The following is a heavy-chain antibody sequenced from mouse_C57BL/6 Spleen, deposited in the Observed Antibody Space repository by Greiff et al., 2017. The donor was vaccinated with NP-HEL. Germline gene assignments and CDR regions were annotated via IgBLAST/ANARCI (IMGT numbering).Heavy chain of an antibody. CDR2: SRNKANDNRT. Sequence: EVMLVESGGGLVQSGRSLRLSCATSGFTFSDFYMEWVRQAPGKGLEWIAASRNKANDNRTEYSASVKGRFIVSRDTSQSIIYLQMNSLRAADTDIDYCARDAWGGRQFAYWGQGTLVTVAA. J-gene: IGHJ3*01. D-gene: IGHD3-3*01. V-gene: IGHV7-1*01. CDR1: GFTFSDFY. CDR3: ARDAWGGRQFAY.